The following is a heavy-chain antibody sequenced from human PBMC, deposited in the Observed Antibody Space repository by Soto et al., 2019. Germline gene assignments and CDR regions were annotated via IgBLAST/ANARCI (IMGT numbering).Heavy chain of an antibody. CDR3: ARGGGIVVVTAPYDH. Sequence: ASVKVSCKASGYTFSNFGISWVRQAPGEGLEWMGWISPNSEKTKIAQRFQGRVTMTTDISTSTSYLELRGLTSEDTAVYYCARGGGIVVVTAPYDHWGQGTLVTVSS. J-gene: IGHJ4*02. CDR2: ISPNSEKT. V-gene: IGHV1-18*01. CDR1: GYTFSNFG. D-gene: IGHD2-21*02.